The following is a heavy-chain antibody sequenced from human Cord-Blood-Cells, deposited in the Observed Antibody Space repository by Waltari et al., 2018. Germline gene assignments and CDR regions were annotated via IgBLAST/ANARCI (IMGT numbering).Heavy chain of an antibody. D-gene: IGHD3-16*01. CDR1: GGTFSSYA. Sequence: QVQLVQSGAEVKKPGSSVKVSCKASGGTFSSYAISWVRQAPGQGLEWMGGIIPIFGTANYAQKFQGRVTITADEATSTAYMELSSLRSEDTAVYYCAREVAFRVGWGYFDYWGQGTLVTVSS. J-gene: IGHJ4*02. CDR2: IIPIFGTA. V-gene: IGHV1-69*01. CDR3: AREVAFRVGWGYFDY.